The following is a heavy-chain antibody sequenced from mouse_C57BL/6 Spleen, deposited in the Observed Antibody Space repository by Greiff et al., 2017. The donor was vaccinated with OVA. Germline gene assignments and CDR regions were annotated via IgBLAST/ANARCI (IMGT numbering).Heavy chain of an antibody. CDR2: IDPEDGDT. V-gene: IGHV14-1*01. CDR3: TTGTAQATAWFAY. CDR1: GFNIKDYY. Sequence: EVQRVESGAELVRPGASVKLSCTASGFNIKDYYMHWVKQRPEQGLEWIGRIDPEDGDTEYAPKFQGKATMTADTSSNTAYLQLSSLTSEDTAVYYCTTGTAQATAWFAYWGQGTLVTVSA. D-gene: IGHD3-2*02. J-gene: IGHJ3*01.